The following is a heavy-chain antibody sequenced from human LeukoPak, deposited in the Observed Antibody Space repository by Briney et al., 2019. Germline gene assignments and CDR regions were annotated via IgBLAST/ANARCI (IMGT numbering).Heavy chain of an antibody. CDR2: ISGSGGST. CDR1: GFTFNSCA. V-gene: IGHV3-23*01. CDR3: AKDQGGILVVGYYFDY. Sequence: GGSLRLSCASSGFTFNSCAMNWVRQAPGKGLEWVSAISGSGGSTYYADSVKGRFTISRDNSKNTLYLQMNSLRAEDTAVYYCAKDQGGILVVGYYFDYWGQGTLVTVSS. J-gene: IGHJ4*02. D-gene: IGHD1-26*01.